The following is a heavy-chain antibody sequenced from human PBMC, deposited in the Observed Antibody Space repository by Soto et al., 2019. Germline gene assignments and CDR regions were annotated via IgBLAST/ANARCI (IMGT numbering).Heavy chain of an antibody. D-gene: IGHD3-22*01. CDR1: GFTFSSYA. V-gene: IGHV3-23*01. CDR3: AKDGRKWLWPRGGLGY. Sequence: GGSLRLSCAASGFTFSSYAMSWVRQAPGKGLEWVSAISGSGGSTYYADSVKGRFTISRDNSKNTLYLQMNSLRAEDTAVYYCAKDGRKWLWPRGGLGYWGQGTLVTVSS. CDR2: ISGSGGST. J-gene: IGHJ4*02.